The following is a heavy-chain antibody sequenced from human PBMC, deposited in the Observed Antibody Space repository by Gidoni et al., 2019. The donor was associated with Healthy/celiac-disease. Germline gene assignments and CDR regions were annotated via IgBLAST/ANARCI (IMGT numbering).Heavy chain of an antibody. CDR3: ARDRSDSSGYLIDP. D-gene: IGHD3-22*01. J-gene: IGHJ5*02. Sequence: QVQLVESGGGVVQPGRSLRLSCAASGFTFSNYGMHWVRQAPGKGREWVAVIWYDGSNKFYADSVKGRFTISRDNSKNTLYLQMNSLRAEDTAVYYCARDRSDSSGYLIDPWGQGTLVTVSS. CDR2: IWYDGSNK. CDR1: GFTFSNYG. V-gene: IGHV3-33*01.